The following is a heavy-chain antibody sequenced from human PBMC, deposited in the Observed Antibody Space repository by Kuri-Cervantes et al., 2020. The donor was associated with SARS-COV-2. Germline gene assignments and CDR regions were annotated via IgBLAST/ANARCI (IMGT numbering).Heavy chain of an antibody. J-gene: IGHJ4*02. CDR3: AKLFGVVVAGTLDY. CDR1: GFTFSNYA. Sequence: ETLSLTCAASGFTFSNYAMSWVRQAPGKGLEWVSGLGGSGDVTYYADSVKGRFTISRDNSKNTLYLQMNSLRAEDTAIYYCAKLFGVVVAGTLDYWGQGALVTVSS. CDR2: LGGSGDVT. V-gene: IGHV3-23*01. D-gene: IGHD2-15*01.